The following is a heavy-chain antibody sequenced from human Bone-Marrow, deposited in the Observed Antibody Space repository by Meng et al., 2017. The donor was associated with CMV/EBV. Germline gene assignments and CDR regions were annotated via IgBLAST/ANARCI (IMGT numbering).Heavy chain of an antibody. CDR1: GFTVSSNY. D-gene: IGHD3-3*01. CDR2: IYSGGST. CDR3: ARDAFWSGPHEYY. V-gene: IGHV3-66*02. J-gene: IGHJ4*02. Sequence: GESLKISCAASGFTVSSNYMSWVRQAPGKGLEWVSVIYSGGSTYYADSVKGRFTISRDNSKNTLYLQMNSLRAEDTAVYYCARDAFWSGPHEYYWGQGTLVTVSS.